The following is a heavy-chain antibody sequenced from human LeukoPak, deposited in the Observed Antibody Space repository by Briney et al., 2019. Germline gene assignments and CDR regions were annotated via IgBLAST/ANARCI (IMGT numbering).Heavy chain of an antibody. V-gene: IGHV1-2*06. D-gene: IGHD3-22*01. Sequence: ASVKVPCKASGYTLTDYYMHWVRQAPGQGLEWMGRINPNSGGTNYAQKFQGRVTMTRDTSISTVYMELSRLRSDDTAVYYCARVGYYESSGYYEYWGQGTLVTVSS. CDR1: GYTLTDYY. CDR2: INPNSGGT. J-gene: IGHJ4*02. CDR3: ARVGYYESSGYYEY.